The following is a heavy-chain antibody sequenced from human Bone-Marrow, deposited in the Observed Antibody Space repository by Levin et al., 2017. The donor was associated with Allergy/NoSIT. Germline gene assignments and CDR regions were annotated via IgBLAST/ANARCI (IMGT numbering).Heavy chain of an antibody. Sequence: ASVKVSCKASGFTFTSSAVQWVRQARGQRLEWIGWIVVGSGNTNYAQKFQERVTITRDMSTSTAYMELSSLRSEDTAVYYCAAATGDSNPHFLYYYYGMDVWGQGTTVTVSS. V-gene: IGHV1-58*01. CDR1: GFTFTSSA. CDR3: AAATGDSNPHFLYYYYGMDV. CDR2: IVVGSGNT. J-gene: IGHJ6*02. D-gene: IGHD4-11*01.